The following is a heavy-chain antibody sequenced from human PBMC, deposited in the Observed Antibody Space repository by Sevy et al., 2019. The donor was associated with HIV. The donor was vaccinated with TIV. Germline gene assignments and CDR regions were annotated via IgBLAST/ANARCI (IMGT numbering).Heavy chain of an antibody. D-gene: IGHD3-22*01. J-gene: IGHJ6*02. CDR2: ISYDGSNK. Sequence: GGSLRLSCAASGFTFSSYAMHWVRQAPGRGLEWVAVISYDGSNKYYADSVKGRFTISRDNSKNTLYLQMNSLRAEDTAVYYCAREGGDSSGYYYVFNHYYYYGMDVWGQRTTVTVSS. CDR3: AREGGDSSGYYYVFNHYYYYGMDV. CDR1: GFTFSSYA. V-gene: IGHV3-30-3*01.